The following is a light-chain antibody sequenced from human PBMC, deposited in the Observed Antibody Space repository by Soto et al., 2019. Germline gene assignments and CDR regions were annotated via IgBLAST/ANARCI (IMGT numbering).Light chain of an antibody. CDR1: SNDIGPYDY. CDR3: SSYKRRSTLV. Sequence: QSALAQPASVSGSPGQSITISCSGTSNDIGPYDYVSWYQQHPGKAPKLIIYDVTIRPSGVSNRFSGSKSGITASLTISGLQDEEEAAYYCSSYKRRSTLVFGGGTKVTV. V-gene: IGLV2-14*03. J-gene: IGLJ2*01. CDR2: DVT.